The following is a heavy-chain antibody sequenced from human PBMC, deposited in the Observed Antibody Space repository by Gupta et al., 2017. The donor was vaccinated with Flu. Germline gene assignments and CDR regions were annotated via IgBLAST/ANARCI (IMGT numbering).Heavy chain of an antibody. CDR2: IKQDGSEK. V-gene: IGHV3-7*04. J-gene: IGHJ4*02. Sequence: EVQLVESGGGLVQPGGSLRLSCAASGFTFSSYWMSWVRQAPGKGLEWVANIKQDGSEKYYVDSVKGRFTISRDNAKNSLYLQMNCLRAEDTAVYYCARGEGYSSSWYGFYYFDYWGQGTLVTVSS. CDR3: ARGEGYSSSWYGFYYFDY. CDR1: GFTFSSYW. D-gene: IGHD6-13*01.